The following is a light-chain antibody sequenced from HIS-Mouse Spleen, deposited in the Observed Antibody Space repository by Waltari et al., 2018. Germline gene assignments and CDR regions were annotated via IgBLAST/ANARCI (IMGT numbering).Light chain of an antibody. CDR2: DDS. CDR3: QVWDSSSDHYV. CDR1: NMRSKS. J-gene: IGLJ1*01. Sequence: YLLTHPPSVSLPPGQTARITRGVHNMRSKSGHWYQQKPGQAPVLVVYDDSDRPSGIPERFSGSNSGNTATLTISRVEAGDEADYYCQVWDSSSDHYVFGTGTKVTVL. V-gene: IGLV3-21*02.